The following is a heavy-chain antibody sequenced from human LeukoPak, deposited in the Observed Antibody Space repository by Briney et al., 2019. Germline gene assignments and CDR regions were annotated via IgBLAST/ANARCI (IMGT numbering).Heavy chain of an antibody. CDR1: GFTFSSYS. D-gene: IGHD7-27*01. CDR2: ISSSSSYI. V-gene: IGHV3-21*01. Sequence: GGSLRLSCAASGFTFSSYSMNWVRQAPGKGLEWVSSISSSSSYIYYADSVKGRFTISRDNAKNSLYLQMNSLRVEDTAVYYCATYATWGPFDAFDIWGQGTMVTVSS. CDR3: ATYATWGPFDAFDI. J-gene: IGHJ3*02.